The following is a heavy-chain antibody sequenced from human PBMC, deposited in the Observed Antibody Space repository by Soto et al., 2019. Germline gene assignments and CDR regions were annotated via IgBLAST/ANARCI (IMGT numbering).Heavy chain of an antibody. CDR3: ASYVRGPTFYVDS. J-gene: IGHJ4*02. D-gene: IGHD3-10*02. V-gene: IGHV3-23*01. Sequence: EVQLLESGGGLVQPGGSLRLSCAASGFSFRTYAMSWVRQAPGQGLEWVSVISDTGDDTYYADSVKGRFTISRDSSRNTLYLGMNSLRAEDTAVYYCASYVRGPTFYVDSWGQGTLVTVAS. CDR2: ISDTGDDT. CDR1: GFSFRTYA.